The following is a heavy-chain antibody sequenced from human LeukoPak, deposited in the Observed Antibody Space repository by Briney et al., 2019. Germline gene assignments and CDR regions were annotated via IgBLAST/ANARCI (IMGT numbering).Heavy chain of an antibody. CDR3: ARGRRTAVAGTRNAFDI. J-gene: IGHJ3*02. CDR2: INHIGIT. Sequence: SETLSLTCAVYGGSFSGYYWSWIRQPPGKGLEWIGEINHIGITNYNPSLKSRVTISVDTSKNQFSLKLSSVTAADTAVYYCARGRRTAVAGTRNAFDIWGQGTMVTVSS. V-gene: IGHV4-34*01. CDR1: GGSFSGYY. D-gene: IGHD6-19*01.